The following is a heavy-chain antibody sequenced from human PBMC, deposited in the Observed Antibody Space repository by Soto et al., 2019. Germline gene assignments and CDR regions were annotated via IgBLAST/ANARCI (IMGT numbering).Heavy chain of an antibody. CDR1: RFTFSSYE. CDR3: AIVVPAAMAKPFDY. V-gene: IGHV3-48*03. CDR2: ISSSGSTI. D-gene: IGHD2-2*01. Sequence: LRLSCAASRFTFSSYEMNWVRQAPGKGLEWVSYISSSGSTIYYEYSVKGRLTISTDNAKNSLYLQMNSQRAEDTAVYYCAIVVPAAMAKPFDYWGQGTLVTVSS. J-gene: IGHJ4*02.